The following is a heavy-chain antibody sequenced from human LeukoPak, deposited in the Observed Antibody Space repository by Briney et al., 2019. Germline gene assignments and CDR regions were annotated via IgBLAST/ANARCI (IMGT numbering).Heavy chain of an antibody. CDR3: ARVRFKADSSGYNYFDY. V-gene: IGHV4-34*01. D-gene: IGHD3-22*01. CDR1: GGSFSGYY. J-gene: IGHJ4*02. CDR2: INHSGST. Sequence: PSETLSLTCAVYGGSFSGYYWSWIRQPPGEGLEWIGEINHSGSTNYNPSLKSRVTISVDTSKNQFSLKLSSVTAADTAVYYCARVRFKADSSGYNYFDYWGQGTLVTVSS.